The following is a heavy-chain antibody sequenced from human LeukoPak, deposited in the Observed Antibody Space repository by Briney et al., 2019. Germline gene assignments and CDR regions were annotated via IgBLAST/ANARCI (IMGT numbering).Heavy chain of an antibody. CDR1: GDSVSSNSAA. D-gene: IGHD3-22*01. V-gene: IGHV6-1*01. Sequence: SQTLSLTCAISGDSVSSNSAAWNWIRQSPSRGLEWLGRTYYRSKWYNDYAVSVRSRITINPDTSKNQFSLQLNSVTPEDTAVYYCARDSSGYYYMGYYFDYWGQGTLVTVSS. CDR3: ARDSSGYYYMGYYFDY. J-gene: IGHJ4*02. CDR2: TYYRSKWYN.